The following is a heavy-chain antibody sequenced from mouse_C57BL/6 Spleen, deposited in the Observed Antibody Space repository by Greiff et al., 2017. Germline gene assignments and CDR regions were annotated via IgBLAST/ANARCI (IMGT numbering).Heavy chain of an antibody. CDR1: GFNIKDDY. J-gene: IGHJ2*01. V-gene: IGHV14-4*01. CDR2: IDPENGDT. CDR3: TVLWYLDY. Sequence: VQLQQSGAELVRPGASVKLSCTASGFNIKDDYMHWVKQRPEQGLEWIGWIDPENGDTEYASKFQGKATITADTSSNTAYLQLSSLTSEDTAVYYCTVLWYLDYWGQGTTLTVSS. D-gene: IGHD1-1*02.